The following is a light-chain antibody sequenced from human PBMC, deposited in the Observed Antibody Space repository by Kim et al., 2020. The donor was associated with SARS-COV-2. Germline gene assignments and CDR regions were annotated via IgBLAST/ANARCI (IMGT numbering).Light chain of an antibody. V-gene: IGKV3-15*01. Sequence: SVSAGDRPTLSCGACQSVSTIFTWYQQKPGQAPRLLIFGASSRATCNPARFRGSWSGTEFTLTVSSLQSGGFAVYYCQQYDNWPKTFGQGTNLEIK. CDR2: GAS. J-gene: IGKJ2*01. CDR1: QSVSTI. CDR3: QQYDNWPKT.